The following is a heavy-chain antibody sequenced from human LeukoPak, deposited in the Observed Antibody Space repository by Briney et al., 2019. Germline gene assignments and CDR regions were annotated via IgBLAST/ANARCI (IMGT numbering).Heavy chain of an antibody. D-gene: IGHD3-22*01. Sequence: VATVTVSCKASGYTFSGYYMHWVRQAPGQGLEGLGWINPNSGATNYAQTLQGRVTMTRDTSISIVYMELSRLRTDDTAVYYCARALRYDDSSGYYAYWGQGTLVTVSS. CDR3: ARALRYDDSSGYYAY. V-gene: IGHV1-2*02. J-gene: IGHJ4*02. CDR1: GYTFSGYY. CDR2: INPNSGAT.